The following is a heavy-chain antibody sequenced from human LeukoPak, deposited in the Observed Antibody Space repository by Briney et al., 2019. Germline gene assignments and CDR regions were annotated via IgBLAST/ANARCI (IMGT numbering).Heavy chain of an antibody. CDR3: ATLRGSSSWYEYFQR. Sequence: GGSLRLSCAASGFTFSSYSMNWVRQAPGKGLEWVSYISSSSSTIYYADSVKGRFTISRDNAKNSLYLQMNSLRAEDTALYYCATLRGSSSWYEYFQRWGQGTLVTVSS. CDR1: GFTFSSYS. CDR2: ISSSSSTI. J-gene: IGHJ1*01. V-gene: IGHV3-48*01. D-gene: IGHD6-13*01.